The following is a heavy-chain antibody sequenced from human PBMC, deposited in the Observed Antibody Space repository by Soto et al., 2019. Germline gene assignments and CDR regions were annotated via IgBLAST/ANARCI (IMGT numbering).Heavy chain of an antibody. D-gene: IGHD3-16*02. CDR1: GFTFSTYW. V-gene: IGHV3-74*01. Sequence: GGSLRLSCAASGFTFSTYWMHWVRQAPGSGLVWVSRLNSDGSGTDYADSVKGRFTISRDDAKNTLYLQMSSLRAEDTAIYYCARELSAFGMDVWGQGTTVTVSS. J-gene: IGHJ6*02. CDR2: LNSDGSGT. CDR3: ARELSAFGMDV.